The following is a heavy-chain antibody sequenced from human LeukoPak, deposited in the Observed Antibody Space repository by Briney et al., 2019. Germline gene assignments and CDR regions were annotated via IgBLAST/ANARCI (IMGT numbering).Heavy chain of an antibody. CDR2: ISSSSSYI. D-gene: IGHD6-13*01. CDR1: GFTFSSYS. Sequence: PGGSLRLSCAASGFTFSSYSMNWVRQAPGKGLEWVSSISSSSSYIYYADSVKGRFTISIDNAKNSLYLQMNSLRAEDTAVYYCARSKGGAAAGAPFDYWGQGTLVTVSS. CDR3: ARSKGGAAAGAPFDY. J-gene: IGHJ4*02. V-gene: IGHV3-21*01.